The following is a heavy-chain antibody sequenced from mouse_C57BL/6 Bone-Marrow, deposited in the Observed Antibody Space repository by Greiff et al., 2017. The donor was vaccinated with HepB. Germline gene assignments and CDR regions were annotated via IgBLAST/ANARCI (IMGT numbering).Heavy chain of an antibody. Sequence: EVNVVESGGDLVKPGGSLKLSCAASGFTFSSYGMSWVRQTPDKRLEWVATISSGGSYTYYPDSVKGRFTISRDNAKNTLYLQMSSLKSEDTAMYYCARSPPLPAYWGQGTLVTVSA. CDR2: ISSGGSYT. D-gene: IGHD2-1*01. CDR3: ARSPPLPAY. J-gene: IGHJ3*01. CDR1: GFTFSSYG. V-gene: IGHV5-6*01.